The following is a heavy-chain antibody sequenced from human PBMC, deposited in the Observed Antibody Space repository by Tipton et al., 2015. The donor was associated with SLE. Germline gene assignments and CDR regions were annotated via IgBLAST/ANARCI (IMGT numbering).Heavy chain of an antibody. CDR3: ASVRGAFVI. CDR1: GGSVSSYY. D-gene: IGHD3-10*02. CDR2: VYDSGST. J-gene: IGHJ3*02. V-gene: IGHV4-4*07. Sequence: TLSLTCTVSGGSVSSYYWIWIRQPAGKGLEWIGHVYDSGSTYYNPSLKSGITMSVDTSKNQVSLNLNPVTAADTAVYYCASVRGAFVIWGQGTMVTVSS.